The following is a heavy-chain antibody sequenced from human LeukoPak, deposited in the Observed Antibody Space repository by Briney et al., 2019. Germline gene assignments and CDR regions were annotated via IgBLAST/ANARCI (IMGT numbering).Heavy chain of an antibody. CDR1: GFTFSSYA. V-gene: IGHV3-30-3*01. J-gene: IGHJ6*02. CDR2: ISYDGNNK. D-gene: IGHD3-10*01. CDR3: ARVMVRGAVYYYYGMDV. Sequence: GRSLRLSCAASGFTFSSYAMHWVRQAPGRGLEWVALISYDGNNKYYADSVKGRFTISRDNSKNTLYLQMNSLRAEDTAVYYCARVMVRGAVYYYYGMDVWGQGTTVTVSS.